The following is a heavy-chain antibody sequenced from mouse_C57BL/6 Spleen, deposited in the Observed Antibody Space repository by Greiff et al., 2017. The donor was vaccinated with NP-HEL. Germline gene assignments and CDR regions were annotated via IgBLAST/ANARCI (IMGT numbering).Heavy chain of an antibody. V-gene: IGHV14-3*01. CDR1: GFNIKNTY. CDR2: IDPANGNT. CDR3: ARSPDYYGSKVDY. J-gene: IGHJ2*01. D-gene: IGHD1-1*01. Sequence: VQLKESVAELVRPGASVKLSCTASGFNIKNTYMHWVKQRPEQGLEWIGRIDPANGNTKYAPKFQGKATITADTSSNTAYLQLSSLTSEDTAIYYCARSPDYYGSKVDYWGQGTTLTVSS.